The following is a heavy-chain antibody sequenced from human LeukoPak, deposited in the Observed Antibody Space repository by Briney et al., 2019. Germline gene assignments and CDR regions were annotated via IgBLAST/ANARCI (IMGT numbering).Heavy chain of an antibody. Sequence: GGSLRLSCVASGFTFSSYWMHWVRQAPGEGLVWVSRINSDGSTTTYADSVKGRFTISRDNAKNTLYLQMNSLRVEDTAVYYCARSTTHPYYNYMDVWGKGTTVTVSS. D-gene: IGHD4-17*01. CDR1: GFTFSSYW. V-gene: IGHV3-74*01. CDR2: INSDGSTT. CDR3: ARSTTHPYYNYMDV. J-gene: IGHJ6*03.